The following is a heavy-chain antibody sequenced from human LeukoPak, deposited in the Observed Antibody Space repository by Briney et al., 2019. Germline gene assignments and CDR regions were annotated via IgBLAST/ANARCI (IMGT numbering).Heavy chain of an antibody. CDR3: ARNLGTGSFDY. CDR2: IKQDGSEK. J-gene: IGHJ4*02. CDR1: GFTFSSYW. D-gene: IGHD1/OR15-1a*01. Sequence: GGSLRLSCAVSGFTFSSYWMSWVRQAPGKGLEWVANIKQDGSEKYYVDSVKGRFTISRDNAKNSLYLQMNSLRAEDTAVYYCARNLGTGSFDYWGQGTLVTVSS. V-gene: IGHV3-7*01.